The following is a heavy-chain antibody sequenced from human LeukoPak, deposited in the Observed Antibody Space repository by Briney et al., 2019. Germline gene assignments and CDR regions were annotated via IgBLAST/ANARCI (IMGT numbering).Heavy chain of an antibody. D-gene: IGHD2-21*02. Sequence: GGSLRLSRAASGFTVSSNYMSWVRQAPGKGLEWVSVIYSGGSTYYADSVKGRFTISRDNSKNTLYLQMNSLRAEDTAVYYCARRGYGGDDYWGQGTLVTVSS. CDR3: ARRGYGGDDY. V-gene: IGHV3-53*01. J-gene: IGHJ4*02. CDR2: IYSGGST. CDR1: GFTVSSNY.